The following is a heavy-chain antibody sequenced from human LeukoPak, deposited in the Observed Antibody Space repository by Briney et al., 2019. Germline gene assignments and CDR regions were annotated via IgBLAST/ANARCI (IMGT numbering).Heavy chain of an antibody. CDR2: ISSSGSTI. Sequence: GGSLRLSCAASGFTFSSYEMNWVRQAPGKGLEWVSYISSSGSTIYYADSVKGRFTISRDNAKNSLYLQMNSLRAEDTAVYYCARDRGSDYYDSSGYSYYFDYWGQGTLVTVPS. CDR1: GFTFSSYE. J-gene: IGHJ4*02. D-gene: IGHD3-22*01. V-gene: IGHV3-48*03. CDR3: ARDRGSDYYDSSGYSYYFDY.